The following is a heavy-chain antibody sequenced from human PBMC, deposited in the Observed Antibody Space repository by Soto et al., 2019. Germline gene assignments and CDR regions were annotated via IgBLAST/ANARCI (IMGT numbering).Heavy chain of an antibody. J-gene: IGHJ6*02. V-gene: IGHV1-69*13. CDR1: GGTFSRYA. D-gene: IGHD6-13*01. Sequence: PSVKVSCKASGGTFSRYAISWVRQAPGQGLEWMGGIIPIFGTANYAQKFQGRVTITADESTSTAYMELSSLRSEDTAVYYCARDRLAAGTYYYYGMDVWGQGTTV. CDR2: IIPIFGTA. CDR3: ARDRLAAGTYYYYGMDV.